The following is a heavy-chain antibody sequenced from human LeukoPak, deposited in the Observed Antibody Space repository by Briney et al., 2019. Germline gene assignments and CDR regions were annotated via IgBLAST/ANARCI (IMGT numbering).Heavy chain of an antibody. Sequence: GGSLRLSCAASGFTFSDYAMSWVRQAPGKGLEWVANIKQDGSEKYYVDSVKGRFTISRDNAENSLYLQMNSLRAEDTAVYYCARYYDFWSAYDYWGQGTLVTVSS. CDR1: GFTFSDYA. J-gene: IGHJ4*02. D-gene: IGHD3-3*01. CDR2: IKQDGSEK. CDR3: ARYYDFWSAYDY. V-gene: IGHV3-7*01.